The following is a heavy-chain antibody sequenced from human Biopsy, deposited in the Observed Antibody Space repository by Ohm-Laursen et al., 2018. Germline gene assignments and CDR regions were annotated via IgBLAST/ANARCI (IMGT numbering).Heavy chain of an antibody. CDR1: GGSSSNSG. J-gene: IGHJ6*02. V-gene: IGHV1-69*04. CDR2: SIPMLGIA. CDR3: ARTSIMDV. Sequence: SSVKVSRNVSGGSSSNSGITWVRQAPGQGLEWMGRSIPMLGIANYAQKFQDRLTITSDKFTRTAYMELSSLRSEDTAVYYCARTSIMDVWGQGTTVTVSS. D-gene: IGHD2/OR15-2a*01.